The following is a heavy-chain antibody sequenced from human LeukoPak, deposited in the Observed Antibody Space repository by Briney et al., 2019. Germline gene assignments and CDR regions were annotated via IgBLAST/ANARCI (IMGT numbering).Heavy chain of an antibody. Sequence: PSETLSLTCTVSGGSISSSSYYWGWIRQPPGKGLEWIGSIYYSGSTYYNPSLKSRVTISVDTSKNQFSLKLSSVTAADTAVYYCARRRSGGSCRYFDYWGQGTLVTVSS. CDR1: GGSISSSSYY. V-gene: IGHV4-39*07. CDR3: ARRRSGGSCRYFDY. CDR2: IYYSGST. D-gene: IGHD2-15*01. J-gene: IGHJ4*02.